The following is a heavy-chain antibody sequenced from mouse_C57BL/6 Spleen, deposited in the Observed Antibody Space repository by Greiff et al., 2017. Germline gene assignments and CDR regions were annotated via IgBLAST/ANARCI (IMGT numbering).Heavy chain of an antibody. J-gene: IGHJ1*03. CDR1: GFNIKDDY. CDR3: TTGTTVVATRYFDV. Sequence: EVQRVESGAELVRPGASVKLSCTASGFNIKDDYMHWVKQRPEQGLEWIGWIDPENGDTEYASKFQGKATITADTSSNTAYLQLSSLTSEDTAVYYCTTGTTVVATRYFDVWGTGTTVTVSS. D-gene: IGHD1-1*01. V-gene: IGHV14-4*01. CDR2: IDPENGDT.